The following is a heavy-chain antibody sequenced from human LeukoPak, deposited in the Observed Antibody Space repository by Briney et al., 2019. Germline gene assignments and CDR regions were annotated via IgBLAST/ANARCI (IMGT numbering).Heavy chain of an antibody. D-gene: IGHD5-18*01. CDR2: INPNSGGT. V-gene: IGHV1-2*06. CDR3: AREDTAMNDY. Sequence: ASVKVSCKASGDTFSSYAMNWVRQAPGQGLEWMGRINPNSGGTNYAQKFQGRVTMTRDTSISTAYMELSRLRSDDTAVYYCAREDTAMNDYWGQGTLVTVSS. CDR1: GDTFSSYA. J-gene: IGHJ4*02.